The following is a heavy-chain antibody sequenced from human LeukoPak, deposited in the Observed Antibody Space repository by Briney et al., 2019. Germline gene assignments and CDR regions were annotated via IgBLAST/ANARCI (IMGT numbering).Heavy chain of an antibody. J-gene: IGHJ4*02. Sequence: GGSLRLSCVASGFTFSSNGMHWVRQAPGKGLEWVTFIQYDGSKKYYADSVKGRFTISRDNSKNTLYLEMNSLRAEDTAVYYCAKGLARFGELNTPFDYWGQGTLVTVSS. CDR1: GFTFSSNG. CDR3: AKGLARFGELNTPFDY. CDR2: IQYDGSKK. V-gene: IGHV3-30*02. D-gene: IGHD3-10*01.